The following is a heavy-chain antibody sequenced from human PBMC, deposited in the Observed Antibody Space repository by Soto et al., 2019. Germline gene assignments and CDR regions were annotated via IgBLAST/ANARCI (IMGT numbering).Heavy chain of an antibody. CDR1: GFSLTTEGVA. J-gene: IGHJ4*02. V-gene: IGHV2-5*02. D-gene: IGHD3-22*01. Sequence: QITLEESGPTLLKPTQTLTLTCTFSGFSLTTEGVAVAWARQSPGKVPEWLAVIFWDDDKRFNPSLSSRLTMTQDSSKSQVFLTLTRVHPVDTATYFCAHRSCDSRTFSVDYWGAGTLVTVSS. CDR2: IFWDDDK. CDR3: AHRSCDSRTFSVDY.